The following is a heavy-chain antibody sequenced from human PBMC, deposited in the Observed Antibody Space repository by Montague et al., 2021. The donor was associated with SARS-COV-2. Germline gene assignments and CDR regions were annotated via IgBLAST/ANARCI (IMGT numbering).Heavy chain of an antibody. CDR3: ARAGYSTGFGWFDP. V-gene: IGHV4-39*01. CDR2: IYYSGTI. D-gene: IGHD6-19*01. J-gene: IGHJ5*02. Sequence: SESLSLTYTVSGGSMNTDSYYWGWIRQPPGRGPEWIATIYYSGTIYYNPSLQSRATISTDMSTNQFYLKLTSVTAADTAVYYCARAGYSTGFGWFDPWGQGTLVTVSS. CDR1: GGSMNTDSYY.